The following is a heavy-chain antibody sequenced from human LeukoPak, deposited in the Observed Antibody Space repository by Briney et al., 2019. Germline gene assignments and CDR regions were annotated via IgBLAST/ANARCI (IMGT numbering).Heavy chain of an antibody. CDR3: ARGAPPQN. J-gene: IGHJ4*02. V-gene: IGHV4-4*02. CDR1: GGSISSSNW. Sequence: ASETLSLTCAVSGGSISSSNWWSWVRQPPGKGLEWIGSVYYTGASYYNPSLKSRVTISIDTSKNHFSLNLTSVTAADTAVYYCARGAPPQNWGQGALVTVSS. CDR2: VYYTGAS.